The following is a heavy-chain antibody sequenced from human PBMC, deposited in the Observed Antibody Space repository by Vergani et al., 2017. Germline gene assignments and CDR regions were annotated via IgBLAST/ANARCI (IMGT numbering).Heavy chain of an antibody. Sequence: QMQLQESGPGLVKASETLSLTCTVFGDSIISISYYLGWIRQPPGKGLEWIGSIYNSGNGDSSSSLKSRVTISADTSNNQYSLMLKSVTAADTAVYYCASGKYYTDSTSHFRGRYFDVWGRGNLVNGPS. CDR2: IYNSGNG. J-gene: IGHJ2*01. V-gene: IGHV4-39*01. D-gene: IGHD3-3*01. CDR1: GDSIISISYY. CDR3: ASGKYYTDSTSHFRGRYFDV.